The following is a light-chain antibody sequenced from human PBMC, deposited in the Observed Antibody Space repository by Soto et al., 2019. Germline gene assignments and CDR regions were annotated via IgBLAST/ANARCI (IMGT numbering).Light chain of an antibody. Sequence: EIVLTQSPGALSLSPGERATLSCRASQSVNSASLSWYQQKPGQAPRLLIYAASSRATDIPDRFSGSGSGTDLTLTIDRLEPEDFAVYFCQQFDGSSWTFGQGTKVEIK. V-gene: IGKV3-20*01. CDR2: AAS. J-gene: IGKJ1*01. CDR3: QQFDGSSWT. CDR1: QSVNSAS.